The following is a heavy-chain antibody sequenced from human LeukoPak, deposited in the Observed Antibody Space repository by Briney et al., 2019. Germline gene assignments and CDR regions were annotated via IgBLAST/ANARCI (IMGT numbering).Heavy chain of an antibody. Sequence: PSETLSLTCTVSGGSISSSSYYGGWIRQPPGKGLEWIGSIYYSGSTYYNPSLKSRVTISVDTSKNQFSLKLSSVTAADTAVYYCAREYYYGSGSYPYWGQGTLVTVSS. CDR3: AREYYYGSGSYPY. V-gene: IGHV4-39*02. CDR2: IYYSGST. D-gene: IGHD3-10*01. J-gene: IGHJ4*02. CDR1: GGSISSSSYY.